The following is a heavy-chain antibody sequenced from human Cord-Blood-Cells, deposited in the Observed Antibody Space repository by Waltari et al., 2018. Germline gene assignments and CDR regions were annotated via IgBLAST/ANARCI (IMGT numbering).Heavy chain of an antibody. CDR3: ARLRVTRPAKFDY. D-gene: IGHD6-6*01. V-gene: IGHV4-39*01. CDR1: GGSISSSSYY. Sequence: QLQLQESGPGLVKPSETLSLTCTVSGGSISSSSYYWGWILQPPGKGLEWIGSIYYSGSTYYNPSLKSRVTISVDTSKNQFSLKLSSVTAADTAVYYCARLRVTRPAKFDYWGQGTLVTVSS. J-gene: IGHJ4*02. CDR2: IYYSGST.